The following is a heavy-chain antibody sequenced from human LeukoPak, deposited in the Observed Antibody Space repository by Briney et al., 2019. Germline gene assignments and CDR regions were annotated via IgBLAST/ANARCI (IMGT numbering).Heavy chain of an antibody. CDR2: IYHSGST. CDR3: ARLKYYYDSSGYRAEYFQH. D-gene: IGHD3-22*01. CDR1: GYSISSGYY. Sequence: PSETLSLTCTVSGYSISSGYYWGWIRQPPGKGLEWIGSIYHSGSTYYYPSLKSRVTISVDTSKNQFSLKLTSVTAADTAVYYCARLKYYYDSSGYRAEYFQHWGQGTLVTVSS. J-gene: IGHJ1*01. V-gene: IGHV4-38-2*02.